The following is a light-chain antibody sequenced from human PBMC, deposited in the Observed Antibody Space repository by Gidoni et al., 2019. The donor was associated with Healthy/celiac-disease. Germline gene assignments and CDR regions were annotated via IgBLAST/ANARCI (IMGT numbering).Light chain of an antibody. Sequence: DIQMTQSPSSLSASVGDRVTITCQASQDIAKYVNWYQQKPGKAPKLLIFYASILETGVPSRFSGSGSGTDFTLTISSLQPEDIATYYCQQYDSLPPITFGQGTRLEIK. CDR3: QQYDSLPPIT. CDR2: YAS. CDR1: QDIAKY. V-gene: IGKV1-33*01. J-gene: IGKJ5*01.